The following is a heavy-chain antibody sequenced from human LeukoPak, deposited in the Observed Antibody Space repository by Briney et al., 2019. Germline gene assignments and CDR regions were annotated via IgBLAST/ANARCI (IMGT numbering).Heavy chain of an antibody. CDR3: AREARSGYSREYYFDY. CDR2: INPNSGGT. J-gene: IGHJ4*02. D-gene: IGHD6-13*01. Sequence: ASVKVSCKASGYTFTGYYMHWVRQAPGQGLEWMGRINPNSGGTNYAQKFQGRVTMTRDTSISTAYMKLSRLRSDDTAVYYCAREARSGYSREYYFDYWGQGTLVTVSS. V-gene: IGHV1-2*06. CDR1: GYTFTGYY.